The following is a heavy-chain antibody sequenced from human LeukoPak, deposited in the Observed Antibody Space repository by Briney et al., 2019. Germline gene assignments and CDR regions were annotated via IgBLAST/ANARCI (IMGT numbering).Heavy chain of an antibody. J-gene: IGHJ4*02. Sequence: GGSLRLSCAASGFTFSSYSMNWVRQAPGKGLEWVAVISYDGSNKYYADSVKGRFTISRDNAKNSLYLQMNSLRADDTAVYYCARESLGGSWFDYWGQGTLVTVSS. CDR1: GFTFSSYS. CDR3: ARESLGGSWFDY. V-gene: IGHV3-30*03. CDR2: ISYDGSNK. D-gene: IGHD6-13*01.